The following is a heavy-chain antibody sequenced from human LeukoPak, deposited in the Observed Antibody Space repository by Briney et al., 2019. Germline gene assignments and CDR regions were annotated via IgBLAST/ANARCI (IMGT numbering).Heavy chain of an antibody. V-gene: IGHV4-59*01. D-gene: IGHD1-26*01. Sequence: SETLSLTCTVSGGSINSYYWSWIRQPPGKGLEWIGYIYYSGSTNYNPSLKSRVTISVDTSKNQFSLKLSSVTAADTAVYYCARDPYSGNYGNDYYYYMDVWGKGTTVTISS. CDR2: IYYSGST. CDR3: ARDPYSGNYGNDYYYYMDV. CDR1: GGSINSYY. J-gene: IGHJ6*03.